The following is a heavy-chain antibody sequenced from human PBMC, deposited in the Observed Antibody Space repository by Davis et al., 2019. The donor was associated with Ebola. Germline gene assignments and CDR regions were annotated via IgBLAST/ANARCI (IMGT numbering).Heavy chain of an antibody. CDR2: ISGSGGST. J-gene: IGHJ4*02. CDR1: GFTFSDYY. CDR3: AKTDSGSYLFDY. V-gene: IGHV3-23*01. D-gene: IGHD1-26*01. Sequence: GGSLRLSCAASGFTFSDYYMSWTRQAPGKGLEWVSAISGSGGSTYYADSVKGRFTISRDNSKNTLYLQMNSLRAEDTAVYYCAKTDSGSYLFDYWGQGTLVTVSS.